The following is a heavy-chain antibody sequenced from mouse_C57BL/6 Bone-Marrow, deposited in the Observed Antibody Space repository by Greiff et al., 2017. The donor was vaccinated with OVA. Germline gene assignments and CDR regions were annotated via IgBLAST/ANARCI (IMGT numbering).Heavy chain of an antibody. CDR3: ARRGVTKAMDY. D-gene: IGHD2-2*01. J-gene: IGHJ4*01. V-gene: IGHV5-6*02. CDR2: ISSGGSYT. Sequence: EVKLVESGGDLVKPGGSLKLSCAASGFTFSSYGMSWVRQTPDKRLEWVATISSGGSYTYYPDSVKGRFTISRDNAKNTLYLQMSSLKSEDTAMYDCARRGVTKAMDYWGQGTSVTVSS. CDR1: GFTFSSYG.